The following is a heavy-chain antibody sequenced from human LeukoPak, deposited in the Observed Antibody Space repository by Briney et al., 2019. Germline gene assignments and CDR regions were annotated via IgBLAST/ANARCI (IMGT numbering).Heavy chain of an antibody. J-gene: IGHJ5*02. Sequence: SETLSLTCTVSGGSISSYYWSWIRQPPGKGLEWIGYIYYSGSTNYNPSLKSRVTISVDTSKNQFSLKLSSVTAADTAVYYCARLKKKRTVTTYPNWFDPWGQGTLVTVSS. CDR1: GGSISSYY. D-gene: IGHD4-17*01. V-gene: IGHV4-59*08. CDR2: IYYSGST. CDR3: ARLKKKRTVTTYPNWFDP.